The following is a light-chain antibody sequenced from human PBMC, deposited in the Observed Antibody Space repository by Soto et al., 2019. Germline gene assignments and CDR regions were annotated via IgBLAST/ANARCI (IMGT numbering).Light chain of an antibody. V-gene: IGKV3-11*01. J-gene: IGKJ1*01. Sequence: EIVLTQSPATLSLSPGAVATLSCRASQSVTTYLAWYQHKPGQAPRLLISDASDRAAGVPARFNGTGSGTDFTLTIGGLEPEDSAVYYCQQRSTWPLQTFGRGTKVEI. CDR3: QQRSTWPLQT. CDR2: DAS. CDR1: QSVTTY.